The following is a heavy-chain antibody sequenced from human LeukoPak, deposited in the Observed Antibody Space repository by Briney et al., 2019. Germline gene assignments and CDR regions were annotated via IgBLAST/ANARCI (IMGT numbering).Heavy chain of an antibody. CDR2: INPNSGAT. V-gene: IGHV1-2*02. Sequence: ASVKVSCKASGYTFTGYYMHWVRQAPGQGLEWMGWINPNSGATLYAQKFQGRVTMTRDTSINTAYMELSSLRSDDTAVYYCATIPLAYCGGDCHFDYWGQGTLVTVSS. CDR1: GYTFTGYY. CDR3: ATIPLAYCGGDCHFDY. J-gene: IGHJ4*02. D-gene: IGHD2-21*02.